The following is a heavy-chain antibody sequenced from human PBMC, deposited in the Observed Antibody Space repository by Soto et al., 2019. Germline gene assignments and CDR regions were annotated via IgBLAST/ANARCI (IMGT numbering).Heavy chain of an antibody. J-gene: IGHJ5*02. CDR1: GGSISSGDYY. CDR3: AKDFRSSVVP. V-gene: IGHV4-30-4*02. CDR2: IYYSGST. Sequence: PSETLSLTCTVSGGSISSGDYYWSWIRQPPGKGLEWIGYIYYSGSTYYNPSLKSRVTISRDNSKNTLYLQINSLRAEDTAVYYCAKDFRSSVVPWGQGTLVTV.